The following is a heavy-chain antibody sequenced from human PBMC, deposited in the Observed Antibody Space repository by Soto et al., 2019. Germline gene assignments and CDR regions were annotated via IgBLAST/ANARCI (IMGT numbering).Heavy chain of an antibody. CDR2: ISSDGNNK. CDR1: GFTFDSHG. V-gene: IGHV3-30*18. D-gene: IGHD3-16*01. CDR3: AKDLLPNAVNTCGS. J-gene: IGHJ5*02. Sequence: QVQLVESGGGAVQPGRSLRLSCAASGFTFDSHGMHWVRQAPGKGLEWVAVISSDGNNKYYADSVKGRFTISRDNFNNILYLQMSSLRAEDTAVYYCAKDLLPNAVNTCGSWGQGTLVTVSS.